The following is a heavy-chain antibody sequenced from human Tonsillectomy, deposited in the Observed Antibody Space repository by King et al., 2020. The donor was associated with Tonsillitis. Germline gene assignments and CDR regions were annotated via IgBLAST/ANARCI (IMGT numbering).Heavy chain of an antibody. V-gene: IGHV3-11*05. D-gene: IGHD5-12*01. CDR3: ARKNGAYDYDY. CDR1: GFTFSDFY. J-gene: IGHJ4*02. Sequence: QLVQSGGGLVKRGGSLRLSCAASGFTFSDFYMTWIRQAPGKGLEWVSYISSSISHTNYSASVKGRFTISRDNVKNSLYLEMISLRAEDTAVYYCARKNGAYDYDYWGQGTLVTVSS. CDR2: ISSSISHT.